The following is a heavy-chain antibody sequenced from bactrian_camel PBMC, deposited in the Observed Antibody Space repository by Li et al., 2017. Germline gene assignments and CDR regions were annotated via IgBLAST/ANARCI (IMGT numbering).Heavy chain of an antibody. Sequence: QVQLVESGGGSVEAGGSLTLTCVASGYTYNGYCMGWFRLAPGKEREGVAIIDTDGSTFYADSVAGRFTISQDNSKNRLSLQMNSLITEDTAIYYCAKAYSGVYYYTGKEVPPYEYDYWGQGTQVTVS. V-gene: IGHV3S1*01. CDR3: AKAYSGVYYYTGKEVPPYEYDY. D-gene: IGHD2*01. CDR1: GYTYNGYC. J-gene: IGHJ4*01. CDR2: IDTDGST.